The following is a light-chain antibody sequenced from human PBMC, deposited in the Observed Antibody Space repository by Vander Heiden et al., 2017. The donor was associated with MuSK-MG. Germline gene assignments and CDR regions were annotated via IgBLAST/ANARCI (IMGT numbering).Light chain of an antibody. Sequence: EIVLTQSPATLSLSPGERATLSCRASQSVSSYLAGYQQKPGQAPRLLIYDASNRATGIQDRFSGSGSGTDFTLTISSLEPEDFAGYDGQQRSIFGHGTKVDIK. V-gene: IGKV3-11*01. CDR3: QQRSI. J-gene: IGKJ3*01. CDR1: QSVSSY. CDR2: DAS.